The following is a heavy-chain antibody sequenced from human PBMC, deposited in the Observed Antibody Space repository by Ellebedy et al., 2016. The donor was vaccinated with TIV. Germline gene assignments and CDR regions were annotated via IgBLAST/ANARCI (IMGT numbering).Heavy chain of an antibody. CDR3: AKPIGYGDYDLDYYYGMDV. J-gene: IGHJ6*02. CDR2: ISGSGGST. V-gene: IGHV3-23*01. D-gene: IGHD4-17*01. Sequence: GESLKISCAASGFTFSSYAMSWVRQAPGKGLEWVSAISGSGGSTYYADSVKGRFTISRDNSKNTLYLQMNSLRAGDTAVYYCAKPIGYGDYDLDYYYGMDVWGQGTTVTVSS. CDR1: GFTFSSYA.